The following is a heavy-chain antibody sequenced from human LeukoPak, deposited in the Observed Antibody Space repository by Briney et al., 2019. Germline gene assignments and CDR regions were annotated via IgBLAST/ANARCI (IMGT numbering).Heavy chain of an antibody. V-gene: IGHV3-21*01. J-gene: IGHJ5*02. D-gene: IGHD3-10*01. CDR3: ARGVYGSGTQDP. Sequence: GGSLRLSCAASGFTFSSYSMNWVRQAPGKGREWVSSISSSSSYIYYADSVKGRFTISRDNARNSLYLQMNSLRAEDTAVYYCARGVYGSGTQDPWGQGTLVTVSS. CDR1: GFTFSSYS. CDR2: ISSSSSYI.